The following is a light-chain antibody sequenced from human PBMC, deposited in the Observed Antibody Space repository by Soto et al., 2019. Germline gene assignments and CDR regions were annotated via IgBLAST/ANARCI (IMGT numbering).Light chain of an antibody. CDR1: QSVSSSY. CDR2: GAS. Sequence: EIVLTQSPGTLSLSPGERATLSCRASQSVSSSYLAWYQQKPGQAPRLLIYGASIRATGIPDRFSGSGSGTDFTLTISRLEPEDSAVYDCQQYGSSPLTFGGGTKVEIK. V-gene: IGKV3-20*01. CDR3: QQYGSSPLT. J-gene: IGKJ4*01.